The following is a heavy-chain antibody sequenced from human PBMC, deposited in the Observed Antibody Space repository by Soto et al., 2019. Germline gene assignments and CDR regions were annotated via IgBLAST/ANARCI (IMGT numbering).Heavy chain of an antibody. J-gene: IGHJ3*02. V-gene: IGHV4-4*02. CDR1: GGSISSSNW. Sequence: SETLSLTCAVSGGSISSSNWWSWVRQPPGKGLEWIGEIYHSGSTNYNPSLKSRVTISVDKSKNQFSLKLSSVTAADTAVYYCARDSRDSSGYYNLTDAFDIWGQGTMVTVSS. CDR2: IYHSGST. CDR3: ARDSRDSSGYYNLTDAFDI. D-gene: IGHD3-22*01.